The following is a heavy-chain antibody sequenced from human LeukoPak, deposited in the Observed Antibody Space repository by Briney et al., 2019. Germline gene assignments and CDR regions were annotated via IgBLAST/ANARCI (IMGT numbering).Heavy chain of an antibody. Sequence: VASVKVSCKASGGTFSSYAISWVRQAPGQGREWMGGIIPIFGTANYAQKFQGRVTITTDESTSTPYMELSSLRSEDTAVYYCATAIGGSYYYFDCWGPGTLVTVSS. V-gene: IGHV1-69*05. D-gene: IGHD1-26*01. CDR2: IIPIFGTA. CDR3: ATAIGGSYYYFDC. J-gene: IGHJ4*02. CDR1: GGTFSSYA.